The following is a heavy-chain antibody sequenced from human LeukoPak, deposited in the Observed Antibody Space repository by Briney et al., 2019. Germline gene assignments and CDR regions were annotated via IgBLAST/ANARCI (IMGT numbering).Heavy chain of an antibody. CDR3: ATSSLLWFGELVDD. CDR2: ISGSGGST. J-gene: IGHJ4*02. Sequence: GGSLRLSCAASGFTFSSYAMSWVRQAPGKGLEWVSAISGSGGSTYYADSVKGRFTISRDNSKNTLYLQMNSLRAEDTAVYYCATSSLLWFGELVDDWGQGTLVTVSS. V-gene: IGHV3-23*01. D-gene: IGHD3-10*01. CDR1: GFTFSSYA.